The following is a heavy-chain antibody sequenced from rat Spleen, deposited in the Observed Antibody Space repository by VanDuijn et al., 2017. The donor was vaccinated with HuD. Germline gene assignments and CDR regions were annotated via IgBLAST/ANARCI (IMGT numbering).Heavy chain of an antibody. Sequence: VQLVESGGGLVQPGRSLKLSCAASGFTFSGFPMAWVRQAPKKGLEWVASISSGGGGTYYPDSVKDRFTITRDNAKSTLYLKMDSLSSEDTASYYCATHRNIGTTKGSMDAWGQGASVTVSS. CDR1: GFTFSGFP. CDR3: ATHRNIGTTKGSMDA. D-gene: IGHD1-5*01. V-gene: IGHV5-20*01. J-gene: IGHJ4*01. CDR2: ISSGGGGT.